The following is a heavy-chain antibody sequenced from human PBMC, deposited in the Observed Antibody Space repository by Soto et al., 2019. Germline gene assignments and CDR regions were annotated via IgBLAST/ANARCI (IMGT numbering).Heavy chain of an antibody. CDR1: GYTFTSYD. Sequence: QVQLVQSGAEVKKPGASVKVSCKASGYTFTSYDINWVRQATGQGLEYLRWMNPTSGNTGYVQKFQGRVTKTRDTYISTAYMELSSLRSEDTAVYFCARGVKYGAYSRWFDPWGQGTLVTVSS. V-gene: IGHV1-8*01. CDR3: ARGVKYGAYSRWFDP. D-gene: IGHD4-17*01. CDR2: MNPTSGNT. J-gene: IGHJ5*02.